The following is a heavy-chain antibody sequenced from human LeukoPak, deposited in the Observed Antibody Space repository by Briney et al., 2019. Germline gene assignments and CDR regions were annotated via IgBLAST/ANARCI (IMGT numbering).Heavy chain of an antibody. CDR3: AKDTRYDSSGYYYYFDY. Sequence: GGSLRLSCAAPGFTFSSYAMSWVRQAPGKGLEWVSAISGSGGSTYYADSVKGRFTISRDNSKNTLYLQMNSLRAEDTAVYYCAKDTRYDSSGYYYYFDYWGQGTLVTVSS. CDR1: GFTFSSYA. CDR2: ISGSGGST. D-gene: IGHD3-22*01. V-gene: IGHV3-23*01. J-gene: IGHJ4*02.